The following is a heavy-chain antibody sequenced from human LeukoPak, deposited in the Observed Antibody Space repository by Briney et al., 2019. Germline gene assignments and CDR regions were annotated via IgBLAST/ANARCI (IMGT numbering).Heavy chain of an antibody. Sequence: SETLSLTCTVSGGSISSGSYYWSWIRQPAGKGLEWIGRIYTSGSTYYNPSLKSRVTISVDTSKNQFSLKLSSVTAADTAVYYCARAPWGYGSGYYFDYWGQGTLVTVSS. D-gene: IGHD3-10*01. V-gene: IGHV4-61*02. J-gene: IGHJ4*02. CDR2: IYTSGST. CDR1: GGSISSGSYY. CDR3: ARAPWGYGSGYYFDY.